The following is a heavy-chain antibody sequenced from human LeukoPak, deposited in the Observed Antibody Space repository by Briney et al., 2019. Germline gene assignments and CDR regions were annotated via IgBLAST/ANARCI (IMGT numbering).Heavy chain of an antibody. J-gene: IGHJ5*01. Sequence: GKSLTLSCVVSGFNFDNFAMHWVRQAPGKGLEWVAVVSYEGTIKYYSDSAKGRFTISRDNSNSLISLQMNNLTTEDTAAYYCAREKFDSWGQGTLVTVSP. CDR1: GFNFDNFA. CDR3: AREKFDS. CDR2: VSYEGTIK. V-gene: IGHV3-30*14.